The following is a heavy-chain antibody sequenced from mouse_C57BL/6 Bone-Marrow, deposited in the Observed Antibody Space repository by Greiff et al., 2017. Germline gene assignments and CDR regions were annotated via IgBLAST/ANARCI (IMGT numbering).Heavy chain of an antibody. CDR3: TRGSLITTVVATYYAMDY. D-gene: IGHD1-1*01. V-gene: IGHV5-9-1*02. CDR1: GFTFSSYA. J-gene: IGHJ4*01. CDR2: ISSGGDYI. Sequence: DVMLVESGEGLVKPGGSLKLSCAASGFTFSSYAMSWVRQTPEKRLEWVAYISSGGDYIYYADTVKGRFTISRDNARNTLYLQMSSLKSEDTAMYYCTRGSLITTVVATYYAMDYWGQGTSVTVSS.